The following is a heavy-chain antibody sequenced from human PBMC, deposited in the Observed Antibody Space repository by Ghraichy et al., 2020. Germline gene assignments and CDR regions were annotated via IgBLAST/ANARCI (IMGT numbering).Heavy chain of an antibody. CDR1: AFSFSVYG. Sequence: GGSLRLSCAASAFSFSVYGMHWVRQAPGKGLEWVALISYDGTNKYYADSVKGRFTIPRDNSKSTLYLQVDSLRGDDTAVYFCARGMGFCSAGTCYFDSWGQGALVTVSS. D-gene: IGHD2-15*01. V-gene: IGHV3-30*03. CDR2: ISYDGTNK. J-gene: IGHJ4*02. CDR3: ARGMGFCSAGTCYFDS.